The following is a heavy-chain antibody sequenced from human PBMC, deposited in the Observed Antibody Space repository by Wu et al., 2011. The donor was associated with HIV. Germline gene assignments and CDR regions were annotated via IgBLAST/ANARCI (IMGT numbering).Heavy chain of an antibody. CDR1: GYTFTSYG. Sequence: VKVSCKASGYTFTSYGISWVRQAPGQGLEWMGWISAYNGNTNYAQKLQGRVTMTTDTSTSTAYMELRSLRSDDTAVYYCARCITMVLGNWFDPWGQGTLVTVSS. CDR2: ISAYNGNT. CDR3: ARCITMVLGNWFDP. J-gene: IGHJ5*02. V-gene: IGHV1-18*01. D-gene: IGHD3-10*01.